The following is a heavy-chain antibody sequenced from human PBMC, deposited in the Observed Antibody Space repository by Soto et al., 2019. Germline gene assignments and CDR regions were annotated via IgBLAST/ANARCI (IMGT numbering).Heavy chain of an antibody. CDR1: GGSFSGYY. CDR2: INHSGST. Sequence: SETLSLTCAVYGGSFSGYYWSWIRQPPGKGLEGLGEINHSGSTNYNPSLKSRVTISVDTSKNHFSLKLSSVTAADTAVYYCARLVILPILLWLPLYYYYGMDVWGQGTTVTVAS. CDR3: ARLVILPILLWLPLYYYYGMDV. V-gene: IGHV4-34*01. J-gene: IGHJ6*02. D-gene: IGHD5-18*01.